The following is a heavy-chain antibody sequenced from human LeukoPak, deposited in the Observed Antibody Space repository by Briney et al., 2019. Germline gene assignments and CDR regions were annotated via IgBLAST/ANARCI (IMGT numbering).Heavy chain of an antibody. D-gene: IGHD7-27*01. Sequence: GGSLRLSCVVSGFTVSSNYMSWVRQAPGRGLQLVSVLYSGGSTYYADSVKGRFTISRDNSKDTLYLQMNSLRAEDTAVYYCAIDLPGDAYFDYWGQGTLVTASS. CDR3: AIDLPGDAYFDY. CDR1: GFTVSSNY. CDR2: LYSGGST. V-gene: IGHV3-66*01. J-gene: IGHJ4*02.